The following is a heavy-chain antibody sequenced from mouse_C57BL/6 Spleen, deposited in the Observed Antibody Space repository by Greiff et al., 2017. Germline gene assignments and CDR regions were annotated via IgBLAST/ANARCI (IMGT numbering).Heavy chain of an antibody. J-gene: IGHJ2*01. D-gene: IGHD1-1*01. Sequence: QVQLQQSGAELVRPGASVKLSCKASGYTFTDYYITWVKQRPGQGLEWIARIYPGSGNTYYNEKFKGKATLTAEKSSSTAYMQLSSLTSEDSAVYFCARYYYGSSYFDYWGQGTTLTVSS. CDR3: ARYYYGSSYFDY. CDR2: IYPGSGNT. V-gene: IGHV1-76*01. CDR1: GYTFTDYY.